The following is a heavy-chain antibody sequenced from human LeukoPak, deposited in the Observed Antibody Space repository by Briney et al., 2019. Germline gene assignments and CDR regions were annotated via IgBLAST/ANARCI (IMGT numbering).Heavy chain of an antibody. CDR1: GFTFTSSA. J-gene: IGHJ4*02. D-gene: IGHD5-18*01. Sequence: SVKVSFKASGFTFTSSAVQWVRQARGRRLEWIGWIVVGSGNTNYAQMFQGRVTITRDMSTSTAYMELSSLRSEDTAVYYCAAPSRIQLNYWGQGTLVTVSS. CDR2: IVVGSGNT. CDR3: AAPSRIQLNY. V-gene: IGHV1-58*01.